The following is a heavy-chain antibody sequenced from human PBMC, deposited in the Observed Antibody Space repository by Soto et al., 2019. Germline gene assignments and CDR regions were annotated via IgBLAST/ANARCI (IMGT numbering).Heavy chain of an antibody. V-gene: IGHV1-18*01. CDR3: ARDPLITMFDVAIIRPFEDLAAFDI. CDR1: GYTFTSYG. CDR2: ISAYNGNT. D-gene: IGHD3-3*01. Sequence: QVQLVQSGAEVKKPGASVKVSCKASGYTFTSYGISWVRQAPGQGLAWMGWISAYNGNTNYAQKLQGRVTMTTATPTSTVYIELRSLRYDDTAVHYCARDPLITMFDVAIIRPFEDLAAFDIWGQGTMVTVSS. J-gene: IGHJ3*02.